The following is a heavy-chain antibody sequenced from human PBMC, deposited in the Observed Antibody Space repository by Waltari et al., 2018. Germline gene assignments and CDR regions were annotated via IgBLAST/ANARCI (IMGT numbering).Heavy chain of an antibody. V-gene: IGHV3-9*01. CDR3: AKDIGAYCSSTSCYAGGFDY. Sequence: EVQLVESGGGLVQPGRSLRLSCAASGFTFDDYAMHWVRQAPGKGLEWVSGIIWNSGSIGYADFVKGRFTISRDNAKNSLYLQMNSLRAEDTALYYCAKDIGAYCSSTSCYAGGFDYWGQGTLVTVSS. CDR1: GFTFDDYA. CDR2: IIWNSGSI. D-gene: IGHD2-2*01. J-gene: IGHJ4*02.